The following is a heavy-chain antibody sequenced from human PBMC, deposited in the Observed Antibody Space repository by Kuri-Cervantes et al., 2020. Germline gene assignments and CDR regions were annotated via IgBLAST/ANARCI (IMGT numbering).Heavy chain of an antibody. Sequence: LRLSCTVSGGSISSGSYYWSWIRQPAGKGLEWIGRIYTSGSTNYNPSLKSRVTISVDTSKNQLSLKLSSVTAADTAVYYCARVWRYSSGWYGGFDYWGQGTLVTVSS. CDR3: ARVWRYSSGWYGGFDY. J-gene: IGHJ4*02. CDR2: IYTSGST. D-gene: IGHD6-19*01. CDR1: GGSISSGSYY. V-gene: IGHV4-61*02.